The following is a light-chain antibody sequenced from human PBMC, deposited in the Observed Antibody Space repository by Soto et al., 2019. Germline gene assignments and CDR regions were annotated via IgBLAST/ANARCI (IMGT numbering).Light chain of an antibody. CDR1: QSVSRH. Sequence: DILLIQPPATVGLAPGEGATVSCRARQSVSRHLAWYQQKRGQAPRLLIYDASSRASGIPARFSGSVSGTDFTLTISSLEPEEFAVEYCQQYNNGPWTFGQGTKVDIK. V-gene: IGKV3-11*01. CDR2: DAS. CDR3: QQYNNGPWT. J-gene: IGKJ1*01.